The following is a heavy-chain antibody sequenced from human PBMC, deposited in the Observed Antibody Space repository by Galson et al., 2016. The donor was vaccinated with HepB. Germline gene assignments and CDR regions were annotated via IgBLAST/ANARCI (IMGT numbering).Heavy chain of an antibody. D-gene: IGHD1-20*01. Sequence: SLRLSCATSGFTFSSYSMNWVRQAPGKGLEWLSSVSGSGGSTCYADSVRGRFIISRDSSENTLYLQMNTLRGDDTALYYCAKAGYNSHERNNWFDSWGQGTLVTVSS. CDR2: VSGSGGST. V-gene: IGHV3-23*01. CDR1: GFTFSSYS. CDR3: AKAGYNSHERNNWFDS. J-gene: IGHJ5*01.